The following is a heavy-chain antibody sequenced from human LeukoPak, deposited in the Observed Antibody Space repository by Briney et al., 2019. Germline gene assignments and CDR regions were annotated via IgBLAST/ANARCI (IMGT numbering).Heavy chain of an antibody. V-gene: IGHV4-59*01. CDR2: TLYNGRN. CDR1: GGSISSYY. CDR3: AREVHHYGSGTYFFWFDP. Sequence: SETLSLTCTVSGGSISSYYWSWIRQPPGKGLEWIGYTLYNGRNDYNPSIKSRVTMSVDTSKNQFSLRLSSVTAADTAVYYCAREVHHYGSGTYFFWFDPWGQGTLVTVSS. J-gene: IGHJ5*02. D-gene: IGHD3-10*01.